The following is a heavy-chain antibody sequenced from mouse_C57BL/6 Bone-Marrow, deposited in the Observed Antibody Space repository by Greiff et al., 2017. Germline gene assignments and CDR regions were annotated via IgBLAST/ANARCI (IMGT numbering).Heavy chain of an antibody. J-gene: IGHJ2*01. CDR2: SRNKANDYTT. CDR1: GFTFSDFY. Sequence: EVKLVESGGGLVQSGRSLRLSCATSGFTFSDFYMEWVRQAPGKGLEWIAASRNKANDYTTEYSASVKGRFIVSRDTSQSILYLQMNALRAEDTAIYYCARGVLRDYWGQGTTLTVSS. V-gene: IGHV7-1*01. CDR3: ARGVLRDY.